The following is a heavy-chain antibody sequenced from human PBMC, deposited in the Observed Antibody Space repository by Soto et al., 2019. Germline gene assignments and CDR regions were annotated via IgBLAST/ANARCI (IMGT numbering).Heavy chain of an antibody. D-gene: IGHD3-16*01. Sequence: QLQLQESGPGLVKPSETLSLTCTVSGGSISSSSYYWGWIRQPPGKGLEWIGSIYYSGSTYYNPSLKSRVTISVDTSKNQFSLKLSSVTAADTAVYYCARRGGEVASLSRAPSWFDYWGQGTLVTVSS. J-gene: IGHJ4*02. CDR2: IYYSGST. V-gene: IGHV4-39*01. CDR3: ARRGGEVASLSRAPSWFDY. CDR1: GGSISSSSYY.